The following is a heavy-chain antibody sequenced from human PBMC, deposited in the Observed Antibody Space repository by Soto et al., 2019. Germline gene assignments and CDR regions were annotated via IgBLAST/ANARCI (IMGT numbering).Heavy chain of an antibody. CDR3: AKGSGDYSYYYYGMDV. J-gene: IGHJ6*02. V-gene: IGHV1-2*04. D-gene: IGHD4-17*01. Sequence: ASVKVSCKASGYTFTGYYMHWVRQAPGQGLEWMGWINPNSGGTNYAQKFQGWVTMTRDTSISTAYMELNSLRAEDTAVYYCAKGSGDYSYYYYGMDVWGQGTTVTVSS. CDR2: INPNSGGT. CDR1: GYTFTGYY.